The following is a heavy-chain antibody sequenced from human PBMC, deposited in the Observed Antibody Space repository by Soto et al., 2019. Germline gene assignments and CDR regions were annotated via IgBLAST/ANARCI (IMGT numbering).Heavy chain of an antibody. CDR1: GSTFGSYW. V-gene: IGHV3-74*01. Sequence: QLVESGGGLVQPGGSLRISCAASGSTFGSYWMPWIRQAPGKGLVWLSRIDDDGSAVYADSVKGRFTTSRDNGKSTVYLQMNSLRDEDTAVSYCARDIPHNWFDAWGQGTLVTVSS. D-gene: IGHD2-21*01. J-gene: IGHJ5*02. CDR2: IDDDGSA. CDR3: ARDIPHNWFDA.